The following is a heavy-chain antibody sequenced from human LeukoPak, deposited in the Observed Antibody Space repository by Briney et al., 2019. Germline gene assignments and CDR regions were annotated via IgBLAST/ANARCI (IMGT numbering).Heavy chain of an antibody. J-gene: IGHJ4*02. CDR2: ISTGGGNT. D-gene: IGHD3-3*01. CDR1: GFTFSSYT. Sequence: GGSLRLSCTASGFTFSSYTMSWVRQAPGKGLKWVSTISTGGGNTYYADSVKGRFTVSRDDSKNTLYLQMNSLRAEDTAVYYCAKDRAGNYDFWSGQYYFDYWGQGTLVTVSS. CDR3: AKDRAGNYDFWSGQYYFDY. V-gene: IGHV3-23*01.